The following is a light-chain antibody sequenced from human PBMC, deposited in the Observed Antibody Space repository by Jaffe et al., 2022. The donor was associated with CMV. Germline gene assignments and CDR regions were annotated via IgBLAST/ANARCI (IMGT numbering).Light chain of an antibody. CDR2: AAS. V-gene: IGKV1-39*01. CDR1: QSISSS. CDR3: QQSYSIPWT. J-gene: IGKJ1*01. Sequence: DIQMTQSPSSLSASVGDRVTITCRASQSISSSLNWYQQKPGKAPKLLIYAASSLQSGVPSRFSGSESGTDFTLTISSLQPEDFATYYCQQSYSIPWTFGQGTKVEIK.